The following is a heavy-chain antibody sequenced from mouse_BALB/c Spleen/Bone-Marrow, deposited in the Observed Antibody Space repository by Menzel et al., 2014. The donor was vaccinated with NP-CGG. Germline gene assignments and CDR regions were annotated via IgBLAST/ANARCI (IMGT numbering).Heavy chain of an antibody. CDR3: ARFTRDY. V-gene: IGHV1-54*01. J-gene: IGHJ2*01. CDR2: INPGIGGT. Sequence: VQLQESGDELVRPGTSVKVSCKASGYAFTNYLIERFKQRPGQGLEWIGRINPGIGGTTYNAKFKGKATLTADKSSTTAYMQLSSLTSDDSAVYFCARFTRDYWGQGTTLTVSS. CDR1: GYAFTNYL.